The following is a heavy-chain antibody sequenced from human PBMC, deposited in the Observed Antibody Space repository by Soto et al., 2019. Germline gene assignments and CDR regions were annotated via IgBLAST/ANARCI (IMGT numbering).Heavy chain of an antibody. CDR2: IYYSGST. CDR3: ARAWSITIFGDGYYMDV. V-gene: IGHV4-31*03. J-gene: IGHJ6*03. CDR1: GGSISSGGYY. Sequence: SETLSLTCTVSGGSISSGGYYWSWIRQHPGKGLEWIGYIYYSGSTYYNPSLKSRVTISVDTSKNQFSLKLSSVTAADTAVYYCARAWSITIFGDGYYMDVWGKGTTVTVSS. D-gene: IGHD3-3*01.